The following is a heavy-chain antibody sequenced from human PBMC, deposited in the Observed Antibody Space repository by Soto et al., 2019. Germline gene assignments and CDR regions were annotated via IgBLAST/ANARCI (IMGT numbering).Heavy chain of an antibody. CDR3: TRVLTPWGSGSPGVY. D-gene: IGHD3-10*01. V-gene: IGHV3-49*03. J-gene: IGHJ4*02. CDR1: GFTFGDYA. Sequence: GGSLRLSCTASGFTFGDYAMSWFRQAPGKGLEWVGFIRSKAYGGTTEYAASVKGRFTISRDDPKSIAYLQMNSLKTEDTAVYYCTRVLTPWGSGSPGVYWGQGTLVTVSS. CDR2: IRSKAYGGTT.